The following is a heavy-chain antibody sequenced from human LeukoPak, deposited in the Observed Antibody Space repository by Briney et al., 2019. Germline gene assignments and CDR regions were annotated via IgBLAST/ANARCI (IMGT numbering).Heavy chain of an antibody. CDR1: GFTFSNYA. CDR2: INWNGGST. V-gene: IGHV3-20*04. Sequence: PGGSLRLSCAASGFTFSNYAMRWVRQAPGKGLEWVSGINWNGGSTGYADSVKGRFTISRDNAKNSLYLQMNSLRAEDTALYYCARRLGSSGWYRMISAFDIWGQGTMVTVSS. CDR3: ARRLGSSGWYRMISAFDI. J-gene: IGHJ3*02. D-gene: IGHD6-19*01.